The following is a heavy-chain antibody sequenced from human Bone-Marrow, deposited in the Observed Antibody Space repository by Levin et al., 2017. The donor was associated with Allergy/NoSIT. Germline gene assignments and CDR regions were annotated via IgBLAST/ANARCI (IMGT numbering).Heavy chain of an antibody. J-gene: IGHJ4*02. CDR1: GFTFNSYA. CDR2: ITSGGSTT. Sequence: GGSLRLSCAASGFTFNSYAMNWVRQAPGKGLEWISYITSGGSTTNYADSVKGRFTISRDNANNSLFLQMNSLTVEDTAVYYCARKRESSSSSWYGGGSFDSWGQGTLVTVSS. D-gene: IGHD6-13*01. V-gene: IGHV3-48*03. CDR3: ARKRESSSSSWYGGGSFDS.